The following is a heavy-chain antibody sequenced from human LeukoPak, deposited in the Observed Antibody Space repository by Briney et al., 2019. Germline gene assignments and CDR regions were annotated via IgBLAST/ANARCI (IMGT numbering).Heavy chain of an antibody. CDR2: INNSGGT. J-gene: IGHJ3*02. V-gene: IGHV4-34*01. Sequence: PSETLSLTCVVYGGSFSAYYWSWIRQPPGKGLEWIGEINNSGGTNYNPSLKSRVTISVDTSKNQFSLKLSSVTAADTAVYYCAREWSAFDTWGQGTMVTVSS. CDR3: AREWSAFDT. D-gene: IGHD2-8*01. CDR1: GGSFSAYY.